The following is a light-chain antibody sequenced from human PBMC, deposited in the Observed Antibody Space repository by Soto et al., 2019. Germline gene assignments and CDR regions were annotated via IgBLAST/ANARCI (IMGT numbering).Light chain of an antibody. V-gene: IGLV2-8*01. CDR2: EVV. J-gene: IGLJ2*01. CDR3: CSYAGHTNVL. CDR1: INDVGGYNY. Sequence: QSVLTQPPSASGSPGQSVTISCTGTINDVGGYNYVPWYQHYPGEAPKLMIYEVVKRPSGVPDRFSGSKSGNTASLTVSGLQAEDEADYYCCSYAGHTNVLFGGGTKLTVL.